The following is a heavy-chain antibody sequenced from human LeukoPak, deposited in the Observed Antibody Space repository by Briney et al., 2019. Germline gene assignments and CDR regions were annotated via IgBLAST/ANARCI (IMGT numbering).Heavy chain of an antibody. CDR2: IIPIFGTA. CDR1: GGTFSSYA. Sequence: SVKVSCKASGGTFSSYAISWERQAPGQGLEWMGGIIPIFGTANYAQKFQGRVTITADKSTSTAYMELSSLRSEDTAVYYCARLMVYYFDYWGQGTLVTVSS. D-gene: IGHD3-10*01. CDR3: ARLMVYYFDY. J-gene: IGHJ4*02. V-gene: IGHV1-69*06.